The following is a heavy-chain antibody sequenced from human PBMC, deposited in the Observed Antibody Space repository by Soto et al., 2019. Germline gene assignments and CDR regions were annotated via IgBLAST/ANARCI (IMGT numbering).Heavy chain of an antibody. CDR3: ARGLSAARRGDYYYGMDV. Sequence: QVQLVQSGAEVKKPGSSVKVSCKASGGTFSSYAISWVRQAPGQGLEWMGGIIPIFGTANYAQKFQGRVTFTADESTSTAYMELSSLRSEDTAVYYCARGLSAARRGDYYYGMDVWGQGTTVTVSS. CDR1: GGTFSSYA. V-gene: IGHV1-69*01. J-gene: IGHJ6*02. CDR2: IIPIFGTA. D-gene: IGHD6-6*01.